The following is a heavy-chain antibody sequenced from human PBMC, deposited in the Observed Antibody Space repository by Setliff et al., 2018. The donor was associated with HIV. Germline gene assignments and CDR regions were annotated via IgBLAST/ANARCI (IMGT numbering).Heavy chain of an antibody. V-gene: IGHV1-2*06. J-gene: IGHJ3*02. Sequence: ASVKVSCKASGYTFTGYFIHWVRQAPGQGLEWMGRIIPNSAGTNYAQKFQGRVTMTRDTSISTAYMELSRLRSDDTAVYYCATKVYCTNGVCLDAFDIWGQGTVVNVSS. CDR1: GYTFTGYF. CDR2: IIPNSAGT. CDR3: ATKVYCTNGVCLDAFDI. D-gene: IGHD2-8*01.